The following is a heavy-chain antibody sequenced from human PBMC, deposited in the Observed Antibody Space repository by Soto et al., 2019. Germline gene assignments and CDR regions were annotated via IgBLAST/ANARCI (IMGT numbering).Heavy chain of an antibody. D-gene: IGHD1-1*01. Sequence: GESLKISCKGSGYSFTSYWIGWVRQMPGKGLEWMGIIYPGDSDTRYSPSFQGQVTISADKSISTAYLQWSSLKASDTAMYYCVSPSQKGTSLLSAFDIWGQGTMVTVSS. CDR3: VSPSQKGTSLLSAFDI. CDR1: GYSFTSYW. CDR2: IYPGDSDT. V-gene: IGHV5-51*01. J-gene: IGHJ3*02.